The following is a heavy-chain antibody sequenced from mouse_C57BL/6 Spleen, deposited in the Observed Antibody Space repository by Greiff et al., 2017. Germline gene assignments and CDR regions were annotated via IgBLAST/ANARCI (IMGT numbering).Heavy chain of an antibody. D-gene: IGHD1-1*01. V-gene: IGHV1-59*01. CDR2: IDPSDSYT. CDR1: GYTFTSYW. CDR3: AREATVGPHWDFDV. Sequence: QVQLQQPGAELVRPGTSVKLSCKASGYTFTSYWMHWVKQRPGQGLEWIGVIDPSDSYTNYNKKFKGKATLTVDTSSSTAYMQLSSLTSEDSAVYACAREATVGPHWDFDVWGTGTTVTVSA. J-gene: IGHJ1*03.